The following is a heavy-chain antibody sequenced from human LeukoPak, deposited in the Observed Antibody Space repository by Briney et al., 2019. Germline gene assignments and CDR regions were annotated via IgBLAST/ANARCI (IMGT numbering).Heavy chain of an antibody. CDR3: ARARQQLVRLEVWFDP. Sequence: GTSLRLSYAASGFSFSSYLMHWVRQAPGKGLEWVALIGFDVSRKYYGDSVKGRFTISRDNAKNSLYLQMNSLRAEDTAVYYCARARQQLVRLEVWFDPWGQGTLVTVSS. D-gene: IGHD6-13*01. J-gene: IGHJ5*02. V-gene: IGHV3-33*01. CDR2: IGFDVSRK. CDR1: GFSFSSYL.